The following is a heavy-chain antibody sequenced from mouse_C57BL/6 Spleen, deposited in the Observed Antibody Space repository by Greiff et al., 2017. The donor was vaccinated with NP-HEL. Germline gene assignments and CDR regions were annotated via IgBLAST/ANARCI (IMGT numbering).Heavy chain of an antibody. CDR3: ARSNYGNYPPWYVDV. J-gene: IGHJ1*03. Sequence: QVQLQQPGAELVKPGASVKLSCKASGYTFTSYWMHWVKQRPGQGLEWIGMIHPNSGSTNYNEKFKSKATLTVDKSSSTAYMQLSSLTSEDSAVYYCARSNYGNYPPWYVDVWGTGTTVTVSS. CDR1: GYTFTSYW. CDR2: IHPNSGST. V-gene: IGHV1-64*01. D-gene: IGHD2-1*01.